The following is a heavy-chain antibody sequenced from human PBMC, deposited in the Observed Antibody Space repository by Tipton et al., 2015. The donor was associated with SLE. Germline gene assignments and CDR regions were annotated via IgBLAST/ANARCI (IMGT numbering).Heavy chain of an antibody. D-gene: IGHD3-3*01. V-gene: IGHV4-59*01. CDR3: AKDRNDFWRFDY. J-gene: IGHJ4*02. CDR2: IYYSGST. CDR1: GGSISSYY. Sequence: TLSLTCTVSGGSISSYYWSWIRQPPGKGLEWIGYIYYSGSTNYNPSLKSRVTISVDTSKNQFSLKLSSVTAADTAVYYCAKDRNDFWRFDYWGQGTLVTVSS.